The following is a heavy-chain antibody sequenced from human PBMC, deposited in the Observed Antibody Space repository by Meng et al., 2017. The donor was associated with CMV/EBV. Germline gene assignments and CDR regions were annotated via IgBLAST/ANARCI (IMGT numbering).Heavy chain of an antibody. D-gene: IGHD1-20*01. CDR3: ARDKLDNWNPRHHYYGMDV. CDR1: GYTFTGYY. J-gene: IGHJ6*02. V-gene: IGHV1-2*02. Sequence: ASVKVSCKASGYTFTGYYMHWVRQAPGQGLEWMGWINPNSGGTNYAQKFQGRVTMTRDTSISTAYMELSRLRSDDTAVYYCARDKLDNWNPRHHYYGMDVWGQGTTVTVSS. CDR2: INPNSGGT.